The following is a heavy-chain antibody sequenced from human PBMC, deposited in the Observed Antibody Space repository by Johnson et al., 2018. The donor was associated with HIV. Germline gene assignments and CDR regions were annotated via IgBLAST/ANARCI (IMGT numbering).Heavy chain of an antibody. CDR2: IGTAGDT. V-gene: IGHV3-13*01. CDR1: GFTFSSYD. D-gene: IGHD1-26*01. Sequence: VQLVESGGGLVQPGGSLRLSCVASGFTFSSYDMHWVRQATGKGLEWVSAIGTAGDTYYPGSVKGRFTISRENAKNSLYLQMNNLRAGDTAVYYCARGPPSPLSSRGSFYMGFDMWGQGTVVPVS. CDR3: ARGPPSPLSSRGSFYMGFDM. J-gene: IGHJ3*02.